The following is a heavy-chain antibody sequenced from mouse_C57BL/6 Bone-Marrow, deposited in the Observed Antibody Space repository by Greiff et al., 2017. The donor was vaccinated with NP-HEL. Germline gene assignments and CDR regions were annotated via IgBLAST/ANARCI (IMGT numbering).Heavy chain of an antibody. V-gene: IGHV5-6*01. CDR3: ARQGKGPWFAY. Sequence: EVKLMESGGDLVKPGGSLKLSCAASGFTFSSYGMSWVRQTPDKRLEWVATISSGGSYTYYPDSVKGRFTISRDNAKNTLYLQMSSLKSEDTAMYYCARQGKGPWFAYWGQGTLVTVSA. CDR2: ISSGGSYT. CDR1: GFTFSSYG. J-gene: IGHJ3*01.